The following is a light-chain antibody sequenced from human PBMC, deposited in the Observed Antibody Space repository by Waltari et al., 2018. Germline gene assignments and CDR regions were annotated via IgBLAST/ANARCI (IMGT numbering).Light chain of an antibody. Sequence: DIQMTQSPSTLSASVGDRVTITCRASQSVSTSLAWYQQKPGKAPKVLIYKASSLESGVPLRFSGSGSGTEFTLTITSLQPDDVATYYCLQDYLYPWTFGQGTKVEI. J-gene: IGKJ1*01. CDR2: KAS. V-gene: IGKV1-5*03. CDR1: QSVSTS. CDR3: LQDYLYPWT.